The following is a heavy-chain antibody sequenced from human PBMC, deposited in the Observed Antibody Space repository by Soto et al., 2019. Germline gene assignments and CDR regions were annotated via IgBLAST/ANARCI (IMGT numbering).Heavy chain of an antibody. CDR2: IYWDDDK. CDR3: APHPYYGLGSYSFDY. V-gene: IGHV2-5*02. D-gene: IGHD3-10*01. J-gene: IGHJ4*02. Sequence: QITLKESGPTLVRPTQTLTLTCTFSGFSLTTSGVGVGWIRQPPGKALEWLAVIYWDDDKRYSSSLKSRLTITKDTSKNQVVLKMPNMDPVDTATYYCAPHPYYGLGSYSFDYWGQGTLVTVSS. CDR1: GFSLTTSGVG.